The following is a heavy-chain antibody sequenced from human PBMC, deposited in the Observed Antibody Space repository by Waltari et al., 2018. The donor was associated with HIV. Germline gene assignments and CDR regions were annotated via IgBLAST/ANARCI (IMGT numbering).Heavy chain of an antibody. V-gene: IGHV4-39*01. Sequence: QLQLQESGPGLVKPSETLSLTCTVSGGSISSSSYYWGWIRQPPGKGLEWIGSIYYSGSTYYNPSLKSRVTISVDTSKNQFSLKLSSVTAADTAVYYCARGGEAYDSSGYRLGYFDYWGQGTLVTVSS. CDR3: ARGGEAYDSSGYRLGYFDY. D-gene: IGHD3-22*01. CDR2: IYYSGST. CDR1: GGSISSSSYY. J-gene: IGHJ4*02.